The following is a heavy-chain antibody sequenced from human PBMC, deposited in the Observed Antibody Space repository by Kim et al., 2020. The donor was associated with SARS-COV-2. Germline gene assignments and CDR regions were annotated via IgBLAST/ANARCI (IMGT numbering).Heavy chain of an antibody. Sequence: SETLSLTCTVSGASISSHYWSWIRQPPGKGLEWIGYIYDSGSTNYNPSLKSRVTISVDTSRNQFSLKLRSLTAADAAVYYCAREVTYFGAGTSLFDYWGRGTLVTVSS. CDR3: AREVTYFGAGTSLFDY. J-gene: IGHJ4*02. V-gene: IGHV4-59*11. CDR2: IYDSGST. D-gene: IGHD6-19*01. CDR1: GASISSHY.